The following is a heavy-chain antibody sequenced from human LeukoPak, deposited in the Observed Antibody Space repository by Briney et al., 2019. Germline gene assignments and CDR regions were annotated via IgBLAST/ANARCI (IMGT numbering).Heavy chain of an antibody. D-gene: IGHD3-10*01. V-gene: IGHV3-9*01. J-gene: IGHJ4*02. CDR3: AKEPGEFREP. CDR1: GFTFDDYA. CDR2: ISWNSGSI. Sequence: GRSLRLSCAASGFTFDDYAMHWVRQAPGKGLEWVSGISWNSGSIGYADSVKGRFTISRDNAKNSLYLQMNSLRAEDTALYYCAKEPGEFREPWGQGTLVTVSS.